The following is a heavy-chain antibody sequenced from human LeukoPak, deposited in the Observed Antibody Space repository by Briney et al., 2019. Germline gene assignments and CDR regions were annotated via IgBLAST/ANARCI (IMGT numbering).Heavy chain of an antibody. CDR2: INHSGST. CDR1: GGSFSGYY. CDR3: ARGFPTLGYCSGGSCYSLDY. Sequence: SETLSLTCAVYGGSFSGYYWSWIRQPPGKGLDWIGEINHSGSTNYNPSLKSRVTISVDTSKNQFSLKLSSVTAADTAVYYCARGFPTLGYCSGGSCYSLDYWGQGTLVTVS. D-gene: IGHD2-15*01. J-gene: IGHJ4*02. V-gene: IGHV4-34*01.